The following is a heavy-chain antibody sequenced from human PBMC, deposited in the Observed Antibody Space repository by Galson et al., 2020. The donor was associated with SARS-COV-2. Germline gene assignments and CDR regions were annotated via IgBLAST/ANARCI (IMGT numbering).Heavy chain of an antibody. D-gene: IGHD2-21*01. CDR2: IDARGIKT. V-gene: IGHV3-23*05. J-gene: IGHJ4*02. Sequence: GGSLRLSCSASGVAFSVYGMSWVRQAPGKGFEWVSGIDARGIKTYYPDSLRGRFTISRDNSVDTLYLQIHDLRVEDTARYFCATIAVADYVYWGQGTQVTVSS. CDR1: GVAFSVYG. CDR3: ATIAVADYVY.